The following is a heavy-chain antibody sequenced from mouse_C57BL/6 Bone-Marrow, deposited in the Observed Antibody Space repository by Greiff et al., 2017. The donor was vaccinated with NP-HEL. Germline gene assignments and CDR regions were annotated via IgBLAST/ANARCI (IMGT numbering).Heavy chain of an antibody. V-gene: IGHV1-59*01. D-gene: IGHD3-1*01. J-gene: IGHJ3*01. CDR3: ARQLDWFAY. CDR1: GYTFTSYW. CDR2: IDPSDSYT. Sequence: QVQLQQPGAELVRPGTSVKLSCKASGYTFTSYWMHWVKQRPGQGLEWIGVIDPSDSYTNYNQKFKGKATLTVYTSSSTAYMQLSSLTSEDSAVYYCARQLDWFAYWGQGTLVTVSA.